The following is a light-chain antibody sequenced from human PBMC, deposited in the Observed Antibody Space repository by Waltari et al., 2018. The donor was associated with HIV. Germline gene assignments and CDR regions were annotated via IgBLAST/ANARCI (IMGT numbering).Light chain of an antibody. V-gene: IGLV2-14*03. CDR2: DVS. J-gene: IGLJ2*01. CDR1: SNDVGDFGY. CDR3: CSFSITSTVV. Sequence: QSALTQPASVSGSPGQSITISCTGTSNDVGDFGYVSWYQQHPGKAPKLLIYDVSNRPSGVSNLFSGSKSGNTASLTISGLQTEDESDYYCCSFSITSTVVFGGGTKVTVL.